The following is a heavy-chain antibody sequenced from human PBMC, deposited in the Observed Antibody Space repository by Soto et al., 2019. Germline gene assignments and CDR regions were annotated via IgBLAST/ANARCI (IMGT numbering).Heavy chain of an antibody. CDR3: ARDASVLIPAAQPSRFDS. V-gene: IGHV1-18*01. CDR1: GYTFITYD. Sequence: RASVKVSCKGFGYTFITYDINWVRQAPGQGLEWVGWMSPYSGYTHSAQKFHDRLTLTTDTATTTAYMELRSLTSADTALYYCARDASVLIPAAQPSRFDSWGQGTLVTVSS. CDR2: MSPYSGYT. J-gene: IGHJ4*02. D-gene: IGHD2-2*01.